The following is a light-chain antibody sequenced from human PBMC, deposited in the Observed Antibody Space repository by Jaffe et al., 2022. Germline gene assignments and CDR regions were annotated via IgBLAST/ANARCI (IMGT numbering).Light chain of an antibody. Sequence: SYELIQPPSVSVSPGQTARITCSGDALPETYCYWYHQKPGQAPVLVMYEDTKRPSGIPERFSGSTSGTMATLTITGAQVEDEGDYYCYSTDIDNQRAVFGGGTRLTVL. CDR3: YSTDIDNQRAV. CDR1: ALPETY. J-gene: IGLJ2*01. V-gene: IGLV3-10*01. CDR2: EDT.